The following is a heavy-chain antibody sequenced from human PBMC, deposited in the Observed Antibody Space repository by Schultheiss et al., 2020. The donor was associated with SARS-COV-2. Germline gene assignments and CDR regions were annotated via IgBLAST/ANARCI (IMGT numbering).Heavy chain of an antibody. D-gene: IGHD3-9*01. CDR1: GFTFSSYA. V-gene: IGHV3-30*07. J-gene: IGHJ6*02. Sequence: GGSLRLSCAASGFTFSSYAMHWVRQAPGKGLEWVAVISYDGTNKYYADSVKGRFTISRDNSKNTLYLQMNSLRAGDTAVYYCARVALVHQKEMNVLRYFDWLGLVAYGMDVWGQGTTVTVSS. CDR2: ISYDGTNK. CDR3: ARVALVHQKEMNVLRYFDWLGLVAYGMDV.